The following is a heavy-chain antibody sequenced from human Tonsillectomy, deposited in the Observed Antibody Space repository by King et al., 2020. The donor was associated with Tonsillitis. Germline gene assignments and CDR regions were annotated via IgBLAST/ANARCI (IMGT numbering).Heavy chain of an antibody. D-gene: IGHD3-10*01. V-gene: IGHV3-7*01. CDR2: IKQDGSEK. CDR3: ARIGDSEFDY. Sequence: VQLVESGGGLVQPGGPLRLSCAASGFTFSSYWMTWVRQAPGKGLEWVANIKQDGSEKYYVDSVKGRFTISRDNAKNSLYLQMNSPRAEDTAVYYCARIGDSEFDYWGQGTLVTVSS. J-gene: IGHJ4*02. CDR1: GFTFSSYW.